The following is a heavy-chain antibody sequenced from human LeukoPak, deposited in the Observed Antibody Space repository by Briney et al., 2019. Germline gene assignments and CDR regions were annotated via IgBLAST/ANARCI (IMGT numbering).Heavy chain of an antibody. CDR3: QLGAGYCSSTSCNY. V-gene: IGHV3-23*01. J-gene: IGHJ4*02. Sequence: GGSLRLSCAVSGFTFSSYAMSWVRQAPGKGLEWVSAISGSGGSTYYADSVKGRFTISRDNSKNTLYLQMNSLRAEDTAVYYCQLGAGYCSSTSCNYWGQGTLVTVSS. D-gene: IGHD2-2*03. CDR2: ISGSGGST. CDR1: GFTFSSYA.